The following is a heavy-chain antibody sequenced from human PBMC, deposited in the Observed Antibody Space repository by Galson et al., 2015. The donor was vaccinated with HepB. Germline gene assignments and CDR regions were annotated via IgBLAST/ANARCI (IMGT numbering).Heavy chain of an antibody. CDR2: IWYDGSNK. Sequence: SLRLSCAASGFTFSVYGMHWVRQAPGKGLEWVAIIWYDGSNKYYADSVKGRFTISRDNFKNTLYLQMNSLRAEDTALYYCVRDETKGYGAGDYWGQGTLVAVSS. CDR1: GFTFSVYG. V-gene: IGHV3-33*01. D-gene: IGHD5-12*01. CDR3: VRDETKGYGAGDY. J-gene: IGHJ4*02.